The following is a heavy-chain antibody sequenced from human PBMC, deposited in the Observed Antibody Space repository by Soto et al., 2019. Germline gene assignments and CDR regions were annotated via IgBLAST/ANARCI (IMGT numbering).Heavy chain of an antibody. CDR3: ARGRDWEY. CDR1: GYTFTSYG. CDR2: ISAHTGNT. Sequence: QVHLVQSGAEVKKPGASVKVSCKASGYTFTSYGITWVRQAPGQGLEWMGWISAHTGNTDYAQKLQGRVIVTRDTSTSTAYMELSSLRSDDTAVYYWARGRDWEYWDQGALVTVSS. D-gene: IGHD1-26*01. J-gene: IGHJ4*02. V-gene: IGHV1-18*01.